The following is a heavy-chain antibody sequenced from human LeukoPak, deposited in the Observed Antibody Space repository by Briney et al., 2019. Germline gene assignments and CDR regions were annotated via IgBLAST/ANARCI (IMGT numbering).Heavy chain of an antibody. Sequence: GGSLRLSCAASGFTFSSYSMNWVRQAPGKGLEWVSSISSSSSYIYYADSVKGRFTISRDNAKNSLYLQMNSLRAEDTAVYYCARGRAFGYMDAWGKGTTVTVYS. J-gene: IGHJ6*03. V-gene: IGHV3-21*01. D-gene: IGHD3-3*02. CDR2: ISSSSSYI. CDR1: GFTFSSYS. CDR3: ARGRAFGYMDA.